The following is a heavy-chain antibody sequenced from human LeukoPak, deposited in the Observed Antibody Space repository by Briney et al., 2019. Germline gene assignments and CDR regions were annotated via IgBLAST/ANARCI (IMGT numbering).Heavy chain of an antibody. V-gene: IGHV6-1*01. CDR3: ARGSHSSFDH. J-gene: IGHJ4*02. CDR1: GDSLSNNNVA. Sequence: SQTLSLTCAISGDSLSNNNVAWNWIRQSPSRGLEWLGRTYYRPKFNTDYAVSVKSRIAINSDTSKNQFSLQLNSVTPEDTGVYYCARGSHSSFDHWGQGTQVTVSS. D-gene: IGHD3-10*01. CDR2: TYYRPKFNT.